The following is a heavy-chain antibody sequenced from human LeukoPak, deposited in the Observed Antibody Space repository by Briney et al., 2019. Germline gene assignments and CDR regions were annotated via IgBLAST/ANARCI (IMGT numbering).Heavy chain of an antibody. CDR1: GFNVSSNY. D-gene: IGHD1-14*01. Sequence: PGGSLRLSCAASGFNVSSNYMSWVRQAPGKGLEWVSAISGSGGSTYYADSVKGRFTISRDNSKNTLYLQMNSLRAEDTAVYYCAKSFEPDAFDIWGQGTMVTVSS. CDR3: AKSFEPDAFDI. V-gene: IGHV3-23*01. J-gene: IGHJ3*02. CDR2: ISGSGGST.